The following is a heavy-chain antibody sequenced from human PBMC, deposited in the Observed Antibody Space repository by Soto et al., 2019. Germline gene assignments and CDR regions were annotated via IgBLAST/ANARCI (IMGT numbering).Heavy chain of an antibody. CDR2: ISGSGGTT. D-gene: IGHD1-1*01. J-gene: IGHJ4*02. CDR1: GFTFYSYA. V-gene: IGHV3-23*01. CDR3: AKAHSFVERAPFDY. Sequence: EVQLLESGGGLVQPGGSLRLSCAASGFTFYSYAMTWVRQAPGKGLEWASSISGSGGTTYDADSVKGRFTISRDSSKNTLYLQMNSMRTEDTAVYYCAKAHSFVERAPFDYWGQGSLVTVSS.